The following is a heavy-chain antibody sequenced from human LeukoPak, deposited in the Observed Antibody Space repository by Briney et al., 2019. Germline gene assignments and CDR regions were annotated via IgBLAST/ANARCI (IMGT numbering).Heavy chain of an antibody. Sequence: SETLSLTCTVSGGSISSYYWSWIRQPPGKGLEWIGYIYYSGSTNYNPSLKSRVTISVDTSKNQFSLKLSSVTAADTAVYYCAGDARDYYGSGRGYYYYYMDVWGKGTTVTISS. CDR2: IYYSGST. J-gene: IGHJ6*03. CDR3: AGDARDYYGSGRGYYYYYMDV. V-gene: IGHV4-59*01. D-gene: IGHD3-10*01. CDR1: GGSISSYY.